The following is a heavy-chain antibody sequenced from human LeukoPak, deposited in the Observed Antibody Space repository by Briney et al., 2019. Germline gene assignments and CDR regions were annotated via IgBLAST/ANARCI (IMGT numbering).Heavy chain of an antibody. D-gene: IGHD3-22*01. CDR2: IRYDGSNK. CDR3: AKDYLRVVVIANDSFDI. CDR1: GFTFSSYG. V-gene: IGHV3-30*02. J-gene: IGHJ3*02. Sequence: GGSLRLSCAASGFTFSSYGMRWVRQAPGKGLEWVAFIRYDGSNKYYASFVKGRFTISRDNSKNTLYLQMNSLRAEDTAVYYCAKDYLRVVVIANDSFDIWGQGTMVTVSS.